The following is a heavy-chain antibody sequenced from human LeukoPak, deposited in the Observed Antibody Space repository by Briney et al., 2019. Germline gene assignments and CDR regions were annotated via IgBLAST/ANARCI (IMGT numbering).Heavy chain of an antibody. J-gene: IGHJ4*02. V-gene: IGHV4-59*12. CDR3: ARGRYGDRFDY. CDR2: IYYSGST. CDR1: GGSISSYY. D-gene: IGHD4-17*01. Sequence: PSETLSLTCTVSGGSISSYYWSWIWQPPGKGLEWIGYIYYSGSTNYNPSLKSRVTISVDTSKNQFSLKLSSVTAADTAVYYCARGRYGDRFDYWGQGTLVTVSS.